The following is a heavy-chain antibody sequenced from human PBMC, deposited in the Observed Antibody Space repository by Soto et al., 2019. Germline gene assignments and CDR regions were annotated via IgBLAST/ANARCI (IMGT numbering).Heavy chain of an antibody. J-gene: IGHJ4*02. CDR1: GFTVSSYG. V-gene: IGHV3-30*18. D-gene: IGHD3-22*01. CDR3: AKDTYYYDSSANSRPDY. CDR2: ISYDGSNK. Sequence: QVQLVESGGGVVQPGRSLRLSCAASGFTVSSYGMHWVRQAPGKGLEWVAVISYDGSNKYYADSVKGRFTISRDNSKNTLYLQMNSLRADDTAVYYCAKDTYYYDSSANSRPDYWGQGTLVTVSS.